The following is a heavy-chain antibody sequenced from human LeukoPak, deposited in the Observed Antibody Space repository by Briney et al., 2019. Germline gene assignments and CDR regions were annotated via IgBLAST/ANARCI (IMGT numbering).Heavy chain of an antibody. CDR2: IKYDGSEE. V-gene: IGHV3-7*01. CDR1: GLTFSTYW. Sequence: GGSLRLSCAASGLTFSTYWMSWVRQAPGRGLEWVANIKYDGSEEYYVDSVKGRFTISRDNAKNSLYLQMNSLRAEDTAVYYCARDLRLDYWGQGTLVTVSS. J-gene: IGHJ4*02. CDR3: ARDLRLDY.